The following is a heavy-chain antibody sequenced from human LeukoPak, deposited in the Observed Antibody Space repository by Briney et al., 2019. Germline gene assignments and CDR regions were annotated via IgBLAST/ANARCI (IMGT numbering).Heavy chain of an antibody. J-gene: IGHJ4*02. D-gene: IGHD5-24*01. CDR2: IKEDGSKT. Sequence: GGSLRLSCAASSFTFSSYWMTWVRQAPGKGLEWVANIKEDGSKTFYVDSVKGRFTISRDNAKNSLYLQMNSLRAEDTAVYYCARSRRDGYIYVYYWGQGTLVTVSS. V-gene: IGHV3-7*01. CDR1: SFTFSSYW. CDR3: ARSRRDGYIYVYY.